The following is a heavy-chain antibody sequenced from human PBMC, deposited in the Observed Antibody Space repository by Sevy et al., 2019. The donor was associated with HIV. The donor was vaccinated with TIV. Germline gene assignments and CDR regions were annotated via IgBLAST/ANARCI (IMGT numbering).Heavy chain of an antibody. V-gene: IGHV1-18*01. CDR3: AKEGKNTRSWFDP. CDR2: ISGYNGYT. J-gene: IGHJ5*02. D-gene: IGHD1-26*01. CDR1: GYSFTNYG. Sequence: ASVKVSCKASGYSFTNYGIGWVRQAPGQGLEWMGCISGYNGYTNYAQSLQGRVTMTTDTSTSTAYMELRSLRSDDTAIYYCAKEGKNTRSWFDPWGQGTLVTVSS.